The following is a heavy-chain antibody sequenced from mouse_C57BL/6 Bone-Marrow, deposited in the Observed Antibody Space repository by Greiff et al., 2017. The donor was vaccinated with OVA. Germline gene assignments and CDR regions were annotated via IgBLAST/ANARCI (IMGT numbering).Heavy chain of an antibody. CDR3: ARGTDQATFWFAY. D-gene: IGHD3-2*02. CDR2: IDPSDSET. V-gene: IGHV1-52*01. CDR1: GYTFTSYW. Sequence: QVQLQQPGAELVRPGSSVKLSCKASGYTFTSYWMHWVKQRPIQGLEWIGNIDPSDSETHYNQKFKDKATLTVDKSSSTAYTQLSSLTSEDSAVYYCARGTDQATFWFAYWGPGTLVTVSA. J-gene: IGHJ3*01.